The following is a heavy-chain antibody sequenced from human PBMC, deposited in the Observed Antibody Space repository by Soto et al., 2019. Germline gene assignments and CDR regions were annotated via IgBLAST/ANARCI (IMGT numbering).Heavy chain of an antibody. Sequence: EVQLVESGGGLVQPGRSLRLSCAASGFTFDDYAMHWVRQAPGKGLEWVSGISWNSGSIGYADSVKGRFTISRDNAKTSLYLQMNSLRAEDTALYYCAKDRGLVLSFYFDYLGQGTLVTVSS. D-gene: IGHD6-19*01. CDR3: AKDRGLVLSFYFDY. CDR1: GFTFDDYA. CDR2: ISWNSGSI. V-gene: IGHV3-9*01. J-gene: IGHJ4*02.